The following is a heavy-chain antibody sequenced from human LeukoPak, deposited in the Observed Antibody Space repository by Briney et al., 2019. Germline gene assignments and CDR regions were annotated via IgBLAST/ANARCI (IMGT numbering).Heavy chain of an antibody. V-gene: IGHV3-30-3*01. Sequence: PGRSLRLSCAASGFTLSGYAMHWVRQAPGKGLEWVAVISYDGSNEYYADSVKGRFTISRDNSKNTLYLQMNSLSAEDTAVYYCARVGYYASGPFSYFDYWGQGTLVTVSS. J-gene: IGHJ4*02. CDR2: ISYDGSNE. D-gene: IGHD3-10*01. CDR3: ARVGYYASGPFSYFDY. CDR1: GFTLSGYA.